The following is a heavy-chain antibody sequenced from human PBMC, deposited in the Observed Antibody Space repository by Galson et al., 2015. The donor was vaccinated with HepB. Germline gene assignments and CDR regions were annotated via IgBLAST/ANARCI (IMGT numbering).Heavy chain of an antibody. CDR2: INHSGST. Sequence: LSLTCAVYGGSFSGYYWSWIRQPPGKGLEWIGEINHSGSTNYNPSLKSRVTISVDTSKNQFSLKLSSVTAADTAVYYCARVCAAMDEVDYWGQGTLVTVSS. CDR1: GGSFSGYY. CDR3: ARVCAAMDEVDY. D-gene: IGHD5-18*01. V-gene: IGHV4-34*01. J-gene: IGHJ4*02.